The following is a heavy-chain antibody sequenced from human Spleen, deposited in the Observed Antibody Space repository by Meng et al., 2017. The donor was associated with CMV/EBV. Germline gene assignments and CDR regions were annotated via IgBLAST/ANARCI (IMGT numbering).Heavy chain of an antibody. CDR1: LGSGGYY. Sequence: LGSGGYYWTWIRLHPGKGPEWIGCIFNTGSTYYNPSLRSRVTISADSSKKQFSLKLNSVTAADTAVYYCARSRSITDTRYNWFDPWGQGTLVTVSS. CDR3: ARSRSITDTRYNWFDP. CDR2: IFNTGST. V-gene: IGHV4-31*02. J-gene: IGHJ5*02. D-gene: IGHD1-20*01.